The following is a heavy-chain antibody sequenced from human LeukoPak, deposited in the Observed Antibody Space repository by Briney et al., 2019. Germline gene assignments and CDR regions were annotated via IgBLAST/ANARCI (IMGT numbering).Heavy chain of an antibody. V-gene: IGHV4-59*01. J-gene: IGHJ6*03. Sequence: TSETLSLTCTVSGGSMNTYFWSWIRQPPGKGLEWIGYIYYSGSTNYNPSLKSRVTISVDTSKNQFSLKLSSVTAADTAVYYCARVGYSLGQLLYYFYYMDVWGKGTTVTVSS. CDR3: ARVGYSLGQLLYYFYYMDV. CDR1: GGSMNTYF. D-gene: IGHD2-2*01. CDR2: IYYSGST.